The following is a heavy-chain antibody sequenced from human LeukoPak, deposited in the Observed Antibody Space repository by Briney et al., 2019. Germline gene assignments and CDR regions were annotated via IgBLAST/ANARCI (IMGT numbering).Heavy chain of an antibody. Sequence: GESLQISCKGSGYSFTSYWIGWVRQMPGKGLEWMGIIYPGDSDTRYSPSFQGQVTISADKSISTAYLQWSSLKASDTAMYYCARGRVVVAATWAPDAFDIWGQGTMVTVSS. CDR1: GYSFTSYW. CDR2: IYPGDSDT. J-gene: IGHJ3*02. V-gene: IGHV5-51*01. D-gene: IGHD2-15*01. CDR3: ARGRVVVAATWAPDAFDI.